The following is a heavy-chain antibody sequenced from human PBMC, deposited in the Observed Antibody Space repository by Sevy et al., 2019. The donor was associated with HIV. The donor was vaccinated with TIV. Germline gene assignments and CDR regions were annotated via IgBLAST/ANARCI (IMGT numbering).Heavy chain of an antibody. CDR3: ARDLRPNYWYFDV. Sequence: GGSLRLSCAASGFTFTNYALHWIRQAPGKGLEWVAIISYDGGSEYYADSAKGRFTISRDNSKNTLYLQMNSLRPDDTAVYYCARDLRPNYWYFDVWGRGTLVTVSS. CDR1: GFTFTNYA. CDR2: ISYDGGSE. J-gene: IGHJ2*01. V-gene: IGHV3-30-3*01.